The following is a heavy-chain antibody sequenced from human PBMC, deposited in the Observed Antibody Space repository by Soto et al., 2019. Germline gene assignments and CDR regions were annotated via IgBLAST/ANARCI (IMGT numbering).Heavy chain of an antibody. J-gene: IGHJ6*02. CDR1: GYTFTSYD. CDR2: MNPNSGNT. V-gene: IGHV1-8*01. Sequence: ASVKVSCKASGYTFTSYDINWVRQATGQGLEWMGWMNPNSGNTGYAQKFQGRVTMTRNTSISTAYMELSSLRSEDTAVYYCARASTVTTAQYYYYGMDVWGQGTTVTVSS. D-gene: IGHD4-17*01. CDR3: ARASTVTTAQYYYYGMDV.